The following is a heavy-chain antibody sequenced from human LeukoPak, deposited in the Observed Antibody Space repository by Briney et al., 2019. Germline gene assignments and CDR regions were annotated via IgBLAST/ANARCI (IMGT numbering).Heavy chain of an antibody. D-gene: IGHD3-10*01. V-gene: IGHV4-61*02. CDR1: GGSISSGSYY. CDR3: ARRTGSGSYLFDP. CDR2: IYTSGST. Sequence: SQTLSLTCTVSGGSISSGSYYWSWIRQPAGKGLEWIGRIYTSGSTNYNPSLKSRVTISVDTSKNQFSLKLSSVTAADTAVYYCARRTGSGSYLFDPWGQGTLVTVSS. J-gene: IGHJ5*02.